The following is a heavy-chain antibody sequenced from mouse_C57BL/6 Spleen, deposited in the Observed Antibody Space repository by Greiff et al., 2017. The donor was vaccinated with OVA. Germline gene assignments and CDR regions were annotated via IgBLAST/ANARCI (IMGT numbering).Heavy chain of an antibody. CDR1: GFNIKDDY. J-gene: IGHJ2*01. CDR3: TTPILRDY. CDR2: IDPENGDT. Sequence: EVQVVESGAELVRPGASVKLSCTASGFNIKDDYMHWVKQRPEQGLEWIGWIDPENGDTEYASKFQGKATITADTSYNTAYLQLSSLTSEDTAVYYCTTPILRDYWGQGTTLTVSS. D-gene: IGHD2-12*01. V-gene: IGHV14-4*01.